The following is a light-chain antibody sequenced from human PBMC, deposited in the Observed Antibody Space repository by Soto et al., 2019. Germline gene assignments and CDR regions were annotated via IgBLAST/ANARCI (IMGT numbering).Light chain of an antibody. CDR3: SSYSSSSTRLV. CDR2: DVN. CDR1: SSDVGGYNY. J-gene: IGLJ2*01. V-gene: IGLV2-14*03. Sequence: QSALTQPPSASGSPGQSITISCTGTSSDVGGYNYVSWYQHHPDKAPKLMIYDVNKRPSGVSNRFSGSKSGNTASLTITGLQAEDEAAYYCSSYSSSSTRLVFGGGTQLTVL.